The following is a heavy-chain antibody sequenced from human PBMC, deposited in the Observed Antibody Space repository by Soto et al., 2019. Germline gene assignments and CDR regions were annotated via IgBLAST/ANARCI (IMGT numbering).Heavy chain of an antibody. CDR3: ATDTYCPATCYRGHGN. Sequence: EVQLVESGGDLVQPGGSLRLSCAASGFTFSSYWMAWVRQSPGKGLEWVASMNQHGSDIQYVDSVRGRFAISRDNARKLQYLHMNNLRDEDTAIYYCATDTYCPATCYRGHGNWGQGTLVTVSS. J-gene: IGHJ4*02. V-gene: IGHV3-7*03. CDR2: MNQHGSDI. D-gene: IGHD2-8*02. CDR1: GFTFSSYW.